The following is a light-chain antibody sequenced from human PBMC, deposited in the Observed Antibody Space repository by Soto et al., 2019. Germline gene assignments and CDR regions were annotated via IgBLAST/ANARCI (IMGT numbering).Light chain of an antibody. CDR2: GAS. Sequence: EIVMTQSPATLSVSPGERATLSCRASQSLYNNLAWYQQKPGQAPRLLIHGASTGAIGVPDRFSGSGSGTEFTLTISSLQSEDSAIYYCHQYKNWPWTFGQGTKVEI. J-gene: IGKJ1*01. CDR3: HQYKNWPWT. V-gene: IGKV3-15*01. CDR1: QSLYNN.